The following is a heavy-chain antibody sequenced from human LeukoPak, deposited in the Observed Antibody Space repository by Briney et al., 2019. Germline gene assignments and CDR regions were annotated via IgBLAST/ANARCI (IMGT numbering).Heavy chain of an antibody. CDR1: GFTFSSYS. D-gene: IGHD5-18*01. V-gene: IGHV3-21*01. CDR3: ARDPVDTAMVTDY. Sequence: GGSLRLSCAASGFTFSSYSMNWVRQAPGKGLEWVSSISSSSSYIYYADSVKGRSTISRDNAKNSLYLQMNSLRAEDTAVYYCARDPVDTAMVTDYWGQGTLVTVSS. CDR2: ISSSSSYI. J-gene: IGHJ4*02.